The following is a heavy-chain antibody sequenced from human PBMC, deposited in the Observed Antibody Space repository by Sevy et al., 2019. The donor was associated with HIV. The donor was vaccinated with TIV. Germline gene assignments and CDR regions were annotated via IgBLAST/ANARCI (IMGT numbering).Heavy chain of an antibody. CDR2: ISWNSDSI. CDR3: AKGGGAYRKYYYYMDV. CDR1: GFTFDDYA. V-gene: IGHV3-9*01. J-gene: IGHJ6*03. D-gene: IGHD4-4*01. Sequence: GGSLRLSCAASGFTFDDYAMHWVRQAPGKGLEWVSGISWNSDSIGYADSVKGRFTISRDNAKNSLYLQMNSLRAEDTALYDCAKGGGAYRKYYYYMDVWGKGTTVTVSS.